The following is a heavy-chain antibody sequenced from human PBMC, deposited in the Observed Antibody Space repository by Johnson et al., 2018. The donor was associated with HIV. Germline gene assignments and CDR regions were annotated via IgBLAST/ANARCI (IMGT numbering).Heavy chain of an antibody. CDR1: GFTFSSYA. J-gene: IGHJ3*01. CDR3: ARRTFGGYCPDGICPSNAFDV. D-gene: IGHD2-8*01. CDR2: IRYDGSSK. V-gene: IGHV3-33*08. Sequence: QVQLVESGGGVVQPGRSLRLSCAASGFTFSSYAMHWVRQAPGKGLEWVAFIRYDGSSKYYADSVKGRFTISRDNAKNSLYLQMNSLKIEDTAVYYCARRTFGGYCPDGICPSNAFDVWGHGTIVTV.